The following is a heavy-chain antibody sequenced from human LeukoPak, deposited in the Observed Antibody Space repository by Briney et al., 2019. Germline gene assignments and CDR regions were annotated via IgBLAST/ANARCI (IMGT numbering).Heavy chain of an antibody. CDR3: AKAPVTTCSGSYCYPFDY. Sequence: GSLRLSCAASGFTLSSYAMSWVRQAPGKGLEWVSAISVSGNTYHADSVKGRFTISRDSSKNTLYLQMNRLRAEDAAVYYCAKAPVTTCSGSYCYPFDYWGQGTLVTVSS. CDR1: GFTLSSYA. CDR2: ISVSGNT. D-gene: IGHD2-21*01. V-gene: IGHV3-23*01. J-gene: IGHJ4*02.